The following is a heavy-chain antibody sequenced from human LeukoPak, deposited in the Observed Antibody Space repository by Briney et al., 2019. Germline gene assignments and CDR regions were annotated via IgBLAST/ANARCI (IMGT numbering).Heavy chain of an antibody. J-gene: IGHJ5*02. CDR3: ARDVHGDYGSGWFDP. D-gene: IGHD4-17*01. CDR2: IMPLLGTA. Sequence: SSVKVSCKTSGGTFNNSAISWVRQAPGQGLEWLGGIMPLLGTAGYAQKFQGRVTITKDESTRTVYLELTSLTSDDTAVYYCARDVHGDYGSGWFDPWGQGTFVSVSS. CDR1: GGTFNNSA. V-gene: IGHV1-69*05.